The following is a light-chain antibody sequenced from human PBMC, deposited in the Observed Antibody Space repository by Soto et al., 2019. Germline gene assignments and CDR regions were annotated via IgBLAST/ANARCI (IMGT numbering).Light chain of an antibody. CDR1: QSVSSSY. J-gene: IGKJ1*01. CDR2: GAS. Sequence: EIVLTQSPGTLSLSPGEGATLSCRAIQSVSSSYLAWYQQKPGQAPRLLIYGASSRATGIPDRFSGSGSGTDFTLTISRLEPEDFAVYYCQQYGSNWPRTFGQGTKVDIK. CDR3: QQYGSNWPRT. V-gene: IGKV3-20*01.